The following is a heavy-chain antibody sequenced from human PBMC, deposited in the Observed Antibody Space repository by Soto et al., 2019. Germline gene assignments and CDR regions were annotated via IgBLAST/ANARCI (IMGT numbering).Heavy chain of an antibody. CDR2: IYYSGST. D-gene: IGHD6-19*01. J-gene: IGHJ5*02. CDR3: ARVGSKIDSSGWYNWFDP. CDR1: GGSISSYY. V-gene: IGHV4-59*01. Sequence: SETLSLTCTVSGGSISSYYWSWIRQPPGKGLEWIGYIYYSGSTNYNPSRKIRVTISVDTSKNQSSLKLSSGTAADTDVYYCARVGSKIDSSGWYNWFDPWGQGTLVTVSS.